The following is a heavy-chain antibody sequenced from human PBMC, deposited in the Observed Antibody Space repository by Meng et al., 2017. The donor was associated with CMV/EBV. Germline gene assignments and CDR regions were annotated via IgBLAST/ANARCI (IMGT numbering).Heavy chain of an antibody. V-gene: IGHV3-30*02. J-gene: IGHJ4*02. Sequence: GESLKISCAASGFTFSSYGMHWVRQAPGKGLEWVAFIRYDGSNKYYADSVKGRFTISRDNSKNTLYLQMNSLRAEDTAVYYCAKLMDTAHWGQGTLVTVSS. CDR1: GFTFSSYG. CDR3: AKLMDTAH. D-gene: IGHD5-18*01. CDR2: IRYDGSNK.